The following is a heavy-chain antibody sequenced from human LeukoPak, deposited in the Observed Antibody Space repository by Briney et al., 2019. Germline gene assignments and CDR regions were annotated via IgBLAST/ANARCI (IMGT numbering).Heavy chain of an antibody. D-gene: IGHD5-12*01. J-gene: IGHJ4*02. CDR2: ILNSSYI. Sequence: GGSLRLSCAASGFSFNNYALGWVRQAPGKGLEWVSSILNSSYIFYADSVRGRFTISRDNTENSLFLQMNRLTVEDTAVYYCTRDRGYSGYAHGYWGQGSLVTVSS. V-gene: IGHV3-21*01. CDR3: TRDRGYSGYAHGY. CDR1: GFSFNNYA.